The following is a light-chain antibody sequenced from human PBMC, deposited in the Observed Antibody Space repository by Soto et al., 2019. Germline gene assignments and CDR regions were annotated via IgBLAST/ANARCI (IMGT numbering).Light chain of an antibody. Sequence: ETVLTQSPGTVSLSPGERATLSCRASQSVSSSYLAWYQQKPGQAPRLLIYGAATRATSVPARFSGSGSGTEFTLTITSLQSEDFALYYCQQYHSWPAFGRGTKVDIK. CDR1: QSVSSSY. CDR3: QQYHSWPA. V-gene: IGKV3-15*01. J-gene: IGKJ1*01. CDR2: GAA.